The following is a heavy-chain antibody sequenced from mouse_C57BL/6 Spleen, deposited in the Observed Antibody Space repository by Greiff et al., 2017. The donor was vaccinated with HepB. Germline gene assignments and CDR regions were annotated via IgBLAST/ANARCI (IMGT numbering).Heavy chain of an antibody. Sequence: VQLQQSGAELVKPGASVKMSCKASGYTFTSYWITWVKQRPGQGLEWIGDIYPGSGSTNYNEKFKSKATLTVDTSSSTAYMQLSSLTSEDSAVYYCASTMVTTRGFDYWGQGTTLTVSS. CDR3: ASTMVTTRGFDY. V-gene: IGHV1-55*01. CDR2: IYPGSGST. D-gene: IGHD2-2*01. J-gene: IGHJ2*01. CDR1: GYTFTSYW.